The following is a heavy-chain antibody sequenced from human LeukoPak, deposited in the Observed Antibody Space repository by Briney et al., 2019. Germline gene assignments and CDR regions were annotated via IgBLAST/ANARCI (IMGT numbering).Heavy chain of an antibody. CDR2: INHSGST. CDR1: GGSFSGYH. CDR3: ARAPSTYYDFWSGLRYFDY. V-gene: IGHV4-34*01. J-gene: IGHJ4*02. D-gene: IGHD3-3*01. Sequence: SETLSLTCAVYGGSFSGYHWSWIRQPPGKGLEWIGEINHSGSTNYNPSLKSRVTISVDTSKNQFSLKLSSVTAADTAVYYCARAPSTYYDFWSGLRYFDYWGQGTLVTVSS.